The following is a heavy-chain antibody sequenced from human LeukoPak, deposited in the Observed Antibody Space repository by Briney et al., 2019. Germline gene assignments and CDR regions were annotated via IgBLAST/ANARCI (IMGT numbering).Heavy chain of an antibody. Sequence: QPGGSLRLSCAASGFTFSSYEMNWVRQAPGKGLEWVSYISSSGSTIYYADSVKGRFTISRDNAKNSLYLQMNSLRAEDTAVYYCAKRGGQWLAFDYWGQGTLVTVSS. CDR2: ISSSGSTI. V-gene: IGHV3-48*03. D-gene: IGHD6-19*01. CDR3: AKRGGQWLAFDY. J-gene: IGHJ4*02. CDR1: GFTFSSYE.